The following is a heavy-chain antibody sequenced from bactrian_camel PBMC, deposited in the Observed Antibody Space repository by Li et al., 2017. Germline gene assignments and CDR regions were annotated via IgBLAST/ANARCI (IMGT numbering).Heavy chain of an antibody. CDR2: IDSINVA. Sequence: HVQLVESGGGPVQAGGSLRLSCAVSGYTARYCMAWFRQAPGKEREGVATIDSINVALYADSVKGRFTTSKDNAKNTLYLQMNSLKPEDSAMYYCAADLARYCGAFSGFFARASWGQGTQVTVS. V-gene: IGHV3S26*01. CDR1: GYTARYC. D-gene: IGHD2*01. J-gene: IGHJ4*01. CDR3: AADLARYCGAFSGFFARAS.